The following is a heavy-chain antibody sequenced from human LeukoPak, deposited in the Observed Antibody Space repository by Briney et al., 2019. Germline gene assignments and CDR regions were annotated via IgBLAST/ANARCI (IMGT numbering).Heavy chain of an antibody. J-gene: IGHJ4*02. V-gene: IGHV3-30*04. CDR2: ISYDGSNK. D-gene: IGHD6-13*01. CDR3: ARGKMRQLAYFDY. Sequence: GGSLRLSCAASGFTFSSYAMHWVRQAPGKGLEWVAVISYDGSNKYYADSVKGRFTISRDNSKNTLYLQMNSLRAEDTAVYYCARGKMRQLAYFDYWGQGTLVTVSS. CDR1: GFTFSSYA.